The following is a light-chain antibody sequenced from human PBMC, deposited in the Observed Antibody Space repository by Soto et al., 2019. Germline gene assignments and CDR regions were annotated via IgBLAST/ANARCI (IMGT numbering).Light chain of an antibody. V-gene: IGKV3-20*01. CDR1: QGVSSRN. CDR3: QQYSRSRLS. J-gene: IGKJ4*01. Sequence: EIVLTQPPRTLSLSPGERATLSCRARQGVSSRNLALYQQIPGQAPRLLIYGASSRATGVPDRFSGSGSATDFTLTISRLEPEDFAVYYCQQYSRSRLSFGGRTMVDIK. CDR2: GAS.